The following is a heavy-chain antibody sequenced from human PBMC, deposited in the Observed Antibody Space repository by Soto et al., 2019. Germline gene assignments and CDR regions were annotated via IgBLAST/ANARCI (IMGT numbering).Heavy chain of an antibody. CDR3: AKDLAGPFDY. V-gene: IGHV3-23*01. CDR1: GFTFSSYA. Sequence: GGSLRLSCTASGFTFSSYAMGWVRQAPGKGLEWVSGISGRGGSTHYADSVKGRFTISRDNSKNTLYLQMNSLRAEDTAVYYCAKDLAGPFDYWGQGTLVNVSS. CDR2: ISGRGGST. J-gene: IGHJ4*01.